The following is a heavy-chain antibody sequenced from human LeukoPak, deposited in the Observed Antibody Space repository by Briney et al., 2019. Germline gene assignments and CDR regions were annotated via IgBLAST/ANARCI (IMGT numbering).Heavy chain of an antibody. J-gene: IGHJ4*02. D-gene: IGHD5-12*01. CDR2: IHGDGTS. CDR3: ARGYAEFDY. V-gene: IGHV3-74*01. Sequence: GGSLRLSCAVSGFTSSSNWMHWVRQAPGKGLVWVSRIHGDGTSAYADSVKGRFTISRDNARNTLYLQMNSLRPEDTAVYYCARGYAEFDYWGQGTLVTVSS. CDR1: GFTSSSNW.